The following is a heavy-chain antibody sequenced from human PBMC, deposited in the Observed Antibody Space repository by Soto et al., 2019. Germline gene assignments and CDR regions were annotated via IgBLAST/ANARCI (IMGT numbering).Heavy chain of an antibody. J-gene: IGHJ6*03. CDR3: AKREGQLAFPGYYYYYMDV. D-gene: IGHD6-6*01. Sequence: GGSLRLSCAASGFTFSSYAMSWVRQAPGKGLEWVSAISGSGGSTYYADSVKGRFTISRDNSKNTLYLQMNSLRAEDTAVYYCAKREGQLAFPGYYYYYMDVWGKGTTVTVSS. V-gene: IGHV3-23*01. CDR1: GFTFSSYA. CDR2: ISGSGGST.